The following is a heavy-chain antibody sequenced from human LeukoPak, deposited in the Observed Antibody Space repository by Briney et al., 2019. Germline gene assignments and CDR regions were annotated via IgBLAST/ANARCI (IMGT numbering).Heavy chain of an antibody. J-gene: IGHJ3*02. D-gene: IGHD6-19*01. CDR1: GFTFSSYS. V-gene: IGHV3-21*01. CDR2: ISSSSSYI. Sequence: NPGGSLRLSCAASGFTFSSYSMNWVRQAPGKGLEWVSSISSSSSYIYYADSVKGRFTISRDNAKNSLYLQMNSLRAEDTAVYYCATGGAVAGNAFDIWGQGTMVTVSS. CDR3: ATGGAVAGNAFDI.